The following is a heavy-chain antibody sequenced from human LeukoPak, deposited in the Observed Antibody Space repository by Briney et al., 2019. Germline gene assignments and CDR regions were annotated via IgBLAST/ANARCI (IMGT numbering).Heavy chain of an antibody. J-gene: IGHJ6*03. CDR2: IRYDGSNK. CDR1: GFTFSSYG. CDR3: AGTDSSNPTLSYYYYMDV. V-gene: IGHV3-30*02. Sequence: GGSLRLSCAASGFTFSSYGMHWVRQAPGKGLEWVAFIRYDGSNKYYADSVKGRFTISRDNSKNTLYLQMNSLRAEDTAVYYCAGTDSSNPTLSYYYYMDVWGKGTTVTVSS. D-gene: IGHD6-19*01.